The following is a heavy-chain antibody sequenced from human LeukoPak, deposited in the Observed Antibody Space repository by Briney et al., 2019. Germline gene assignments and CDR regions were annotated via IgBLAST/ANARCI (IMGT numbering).Heavy chain of an antibody. CDR1: GYSFTSNW. D-gene: IGHD2-15*01. CDR2: IYPGDSDT. J-gene: IGHJ6*03. CDR3: ARHGTACSGGSCYASYMDV. V-gene: IGHV5-51*01. Sequence: GESLKISCKGSGYSFTSNWIGWVRQMPGKGLEWMGIIYPGDSDTRYSPSFQGQVTISADKSISTAYLQWSSLKASDTAMYYCARHGTACSGGSCYASYMDVWGKGTTVTVSS.